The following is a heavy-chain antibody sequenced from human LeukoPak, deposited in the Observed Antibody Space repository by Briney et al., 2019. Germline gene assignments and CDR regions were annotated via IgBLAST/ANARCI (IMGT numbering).Heavy chain of an antibody. CDR3: ARGSVLLWFGESPILVDY. J-gene: IGHJ4*02. V-gene: IGHV1-2*02. D-gene: IGHD3-10*01. CDR1: GYTFTGYY. CDR2: INPNSGGT. Sequence: ASVKVSCKASGYTFTGYYMHWVRQAPGQWLEWMGWINPNSGGTNYAQRFQGRVTMTRDTSISTAYMELRSLRSDDTAVYYCARGSVLLWFGESPILVDYWGQGTLDTVSS.